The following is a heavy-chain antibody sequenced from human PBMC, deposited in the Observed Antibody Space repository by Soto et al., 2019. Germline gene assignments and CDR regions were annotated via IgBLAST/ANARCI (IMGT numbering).Heavy chain of an antibody. D-gene: IGHD6-19*01. Sequence: SETLSLTCAVYGGSFSGYYWSWIRQPPGKGLEWIGEINHSGSTNYNPSLKSRVTISVDTSKNQFSLKLSSVTAADTAVYYCARGMQWLAPGYYGMDVWGQGTTVTVSS. V-gene: IGHV4-34*01. CDR3: ARGMQWLAPGYYGMDV. CDR1: GGSFSGYY. CDR2: INHSGST. J-gene: IGHJ6*02.